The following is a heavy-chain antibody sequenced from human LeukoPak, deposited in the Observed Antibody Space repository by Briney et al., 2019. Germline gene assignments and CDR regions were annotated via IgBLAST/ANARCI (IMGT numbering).Heavy chain of an antibody. CDR2: INQDGSEK. V-gene: IGHV3-7*02. CDR3: AKIYCSSISCHFDY. CDR1: GFNFRDYY. D-gene: IGHD2-2*01. Sequence: PGGSLRLSCAASGFNFRDYYMSWVRQAPGKGLEWVANINQDGSEKYYVDSVKGRFTISRDNAKNSLYLQVNSLRAEDTAVYYCAKIYCSSISCHFDYWGQGTLVTVSS. J-gene: IGHJ4*02.